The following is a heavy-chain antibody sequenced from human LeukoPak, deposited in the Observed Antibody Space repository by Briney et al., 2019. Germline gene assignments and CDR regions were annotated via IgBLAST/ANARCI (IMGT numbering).Heavy chain of an antibody. CDR1: GFIFSPYA. CDR3: VKDRWVDH. V-gene: IGHV3-64D*06. J-gene: IGHJ4*02. D-gene: IGHD6-13*01. Sequence: GGSLRLSCSASGFIFSPYAMHWVRQAPGKGLEYISSISSEGKTTYYADSVKGRFTISRDNSKNTLYLQMSSLRPEDTAVYYCVKDRWVDHWGQGTLVTVSS. CDR2: ISSEGKTT.